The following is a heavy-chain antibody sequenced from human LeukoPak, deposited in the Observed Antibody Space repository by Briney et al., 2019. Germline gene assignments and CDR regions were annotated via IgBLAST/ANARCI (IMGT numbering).Heavy chain of an antibody. Sequence: KPGGSLRLSCEASGFTFSAYAMTWVRQAPGKGLEWVSSIGSDNKPHYSESVKGRFTISRDNTKNTLYLQMNSLRADDTAVYYCARESVAVDSWGQGTLVTVSS. J-gene: IGHJ4*02. CDR2: IGSDNKP. V-gene: IGHV3-69-1*02. CDR3: ARESVAVDS. CDR1: GFTFSAYA. D-gene: IGHD6-19*01.